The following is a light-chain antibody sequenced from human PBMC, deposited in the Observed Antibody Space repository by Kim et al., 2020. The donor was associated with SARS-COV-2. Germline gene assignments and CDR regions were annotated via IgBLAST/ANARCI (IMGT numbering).Light chain of an antibody. J-gene: IGKJ1*01. Sequence: ASTGDRVTITCRASQGISSYLAWYQQKPGKAPKLLIYAASTLQSGVPSRFSGSGSGTDFTLTISCLQSEDFATYDCQQYSSPPWTFGEVTKVDIK. V-gene: IGKV1-8*01. CDR3: QQYSSPPWT. CDR2: AAS. CDR1: QGISSY.